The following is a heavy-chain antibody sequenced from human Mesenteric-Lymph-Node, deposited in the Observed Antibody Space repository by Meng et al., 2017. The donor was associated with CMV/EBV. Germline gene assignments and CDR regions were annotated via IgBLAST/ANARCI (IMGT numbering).Heavy chain of an antibody. J-gene: IGHJ4*02. CDR1: GYTFTSYG. CDR2: ISAYNDNT. V-gene: IGHV1-18*01. D-gene: IGHD3-22*01. Sequence: ASVKVSCKASGYTFTSYGISWVRQAPGQGLEWMGWISAYNDNTYYAQKFQGRVTMTTDTSTSTAYMELRSLRSDDTAVYYCARATSYDSSGYYHDYWGQGTLVTVSS. CDR3: ARATSYDSSGYYHDY.